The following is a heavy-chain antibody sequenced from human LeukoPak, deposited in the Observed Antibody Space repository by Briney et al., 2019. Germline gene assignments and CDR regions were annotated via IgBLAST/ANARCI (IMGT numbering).Heavy chain of an antibody. CDR3: ARWGAGGEGIVDAFDI. CDR2: INPSGGST. Sequence: ASVKVSCKASGYTFTSYYMHWVRQAPGQGLEWMGIINPSGGSTSYAQKFQGRVTMTRDMSTSTVYVELSSLRSEDTAVYYCARWGAGGEGIVDAFDIWGQGTMVTVSS. V-gene: IGHV1-46*01. J-gene: IGHJ3*02. D-gene: IGHD2-21*01. CDR1: GYTFTSYY.